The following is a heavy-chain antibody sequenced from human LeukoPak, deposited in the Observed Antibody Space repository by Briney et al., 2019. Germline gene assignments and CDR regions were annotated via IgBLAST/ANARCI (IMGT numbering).Heavy chain of an antibody. CDR1: GASISSYY. J-gene: IGHJ4*02. V-gene: IGHV4-59*05. Sequence: SETLSLTCTVSGASISSYYWNWIRQPAGKGLEWIGSIYYSGSTYYNPSLKSRVTISVDTSKNQFSLKLSSVTAADTAVYYCARQPPVGGFYWGQGTLVTVSS. D-gene: IGHD4-23*01. CDR2: IYYSGST. CDR3: ARQPPVGGFY.